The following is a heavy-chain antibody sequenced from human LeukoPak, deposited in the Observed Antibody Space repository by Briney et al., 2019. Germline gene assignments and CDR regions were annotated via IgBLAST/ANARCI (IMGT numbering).Heavy chain of an antibody. D-gene: IGHD3-10*01. CDR3: ARRRHYYGSGRPFDY. V-gene: IGHV4-34*01. CDR2: INHSGST. CDR1: GGSFSGYY. Sequence: SETLSLTCAVYGGSFSGYYWSWIRQPPGKGLGWIGEINHSGSTNYNPSLKSRVTISVDTSKNQFSLKLSSVTAADTAVYYCARRRHYYGSGRPFDYWGQGTLVTVSS. J-gene: IGHJ4*02.